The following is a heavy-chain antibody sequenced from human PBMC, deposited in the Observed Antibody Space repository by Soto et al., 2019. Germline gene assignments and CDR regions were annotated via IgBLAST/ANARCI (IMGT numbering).Heavy chain of an antibody. CDR2: IKEDGSEK. Sequence: GGSLRLSCAASEVTFSRNWMSWVRQAPGKGLEWVANIKEDGSEKHYLDSVKGRFTIFRDNAKKSLYLQMNSLRADDTAVYYCARDSPIVGGTGASDIWGQGTVVTVPS. CDR1: EVTFSRNW. J-gene: IGHJ3*02. D-gene: IGHD1-26*01. CDR3: ARDSPIVGGTGASDI. V-gene: IGHV3-7*01.